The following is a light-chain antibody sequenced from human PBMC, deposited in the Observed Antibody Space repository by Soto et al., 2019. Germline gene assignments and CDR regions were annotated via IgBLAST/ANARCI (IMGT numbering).Light chain of an antibody. CDR3: SSYSNTSPV. CDR2: EVT. V-gene: IGLV2-14*01. CDR1: SGDVGAYNF. Sequence: QSALTQPASVSGSPGQSITIPCTGTSGDVGAYNFVSWYQQHPGKAPILIIYEVTNRPSGISSRFSGSKSGNTASLTISGLQAEDEADYYCSSYSNTSPVFGGGTQLTVL. J-gene: IGLJ3*02.